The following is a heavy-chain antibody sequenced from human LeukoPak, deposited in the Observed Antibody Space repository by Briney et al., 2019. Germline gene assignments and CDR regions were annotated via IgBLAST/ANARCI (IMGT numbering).Heavy chain of an antibody. CDR2: ISYSGST. CDR3: ARGPGISPVFGLLVRYMDV. CDR1: GDSISSYY. D-gene: IGHD3/OR15-3a*01. Sequence: PETLSHTRTVSGDSISSYYWNWIRQPPGKGLEWIGYISYSGSTNFNPSLKSRVTISLDKSRDQFSLRLISVTAADTAVYYCARGPGISPVFGLLVRYMDVWGKGTTVPVSS. V-gene: IGHV4-59*01. J-gene: IGHJ6*04.